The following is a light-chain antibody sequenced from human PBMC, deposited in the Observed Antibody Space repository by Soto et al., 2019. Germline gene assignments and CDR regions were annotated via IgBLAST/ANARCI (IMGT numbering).Light chain of an antibody. CDR2: EVI. CDR3: NSYAGSNGVV. V-gene: IGLV2-8*01. CDR1: SSDVGSYDY. J-gene: IGLJ3*02. Sequence: QSALTQPPSASGSPGQSVTISCAGTSSDVGSYDYVSWYQLHPGKAPKLLIYEVIKRPSGVPDRFSGSKTGNTASLTVSGLQADDEADYYCNSYAGSNGVVFGGGTKLTVL.